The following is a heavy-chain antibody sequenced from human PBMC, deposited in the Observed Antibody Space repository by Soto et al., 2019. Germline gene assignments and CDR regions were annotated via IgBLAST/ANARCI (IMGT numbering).Heavy chain of an antibody. Sequence: QVQLVESGGGVVQPGRSLRLSCAASGFTFSSYGMHWVRQAPGKGLEWVAVIWFDGSNKFYADSVKGRFTISRDNCKNTVSLQMNSLRDEDSAAYYCATTGPYWGQGTLVTVSS. CDR2: IWFDGSNK. J-gene: IGHJ4*02. V-gene: IGHV3-33*01. CDR1: GFTFSSYG. CDR3: ATTGPY.